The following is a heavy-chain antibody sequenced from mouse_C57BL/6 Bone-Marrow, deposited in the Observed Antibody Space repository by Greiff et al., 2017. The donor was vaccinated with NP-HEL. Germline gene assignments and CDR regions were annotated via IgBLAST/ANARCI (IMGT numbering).Heavy chain of an antibody. CDR2: IYPRSGNT. Sequence: VQRVESGAELARPGASVKLSCKASGYTFTSYGISWVKQRTGQGLEWIGEIYPRSGNTYYNEKFKGKATLTADKSSSTAYMELRSLTSEDSAVYFCARWGGYYEGFAYWGQGTLVTVSA. CDR1: GYTFTSYG. J-gene: IGHJ3*01. CDR3: ARWGGYYEGFAY. V-gene: IGHV1-81*01. D-gene: IGHD2-3*01.